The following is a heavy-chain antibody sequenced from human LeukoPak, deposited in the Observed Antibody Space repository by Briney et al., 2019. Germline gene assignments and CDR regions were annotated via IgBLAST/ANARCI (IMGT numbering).Heavy chain of an antibody. CDR1: GFTFSSYY. D-gene: IGHD3-3*01. CDR2: ISSSSSTI. CDR3: AKDQAPYDFWSGYHDY. V-gene: IGHV3-48*01. Sequence: GGSLRLSCAASGFTFSSYYMNWVRQAPGKGLEWVSYISSSSSTIYYADSVKGRFTISRDNAKNSLYLQMNSLRAEDTAVYYCAKDQAPYDFWSGYHDYWGQGTLVTVSS. J-gene: IGHJ4*02.